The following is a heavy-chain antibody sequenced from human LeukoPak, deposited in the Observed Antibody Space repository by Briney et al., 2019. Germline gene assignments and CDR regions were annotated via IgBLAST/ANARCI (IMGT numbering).Heavy chain of an antibody. CDR3: ARDLVKYCSGGSCPKDY. V-gene: IGHV3-48*03. J-gene: IGHJ4*02. CDR1: GFTFSSYE. D-gene: IGHD2-15*01. Sequence: GGSLRLSCAASGFTFSSYEMNWVRQAPGKGLEWVSYISSSGSTIYYADSVKGRFTISRDNAKNSLYLQMNSLRAEDMAVYYCARDLVKYCSGGSCPKDYWGQGTLVTVSS. CDR2: ISSSGSTI.